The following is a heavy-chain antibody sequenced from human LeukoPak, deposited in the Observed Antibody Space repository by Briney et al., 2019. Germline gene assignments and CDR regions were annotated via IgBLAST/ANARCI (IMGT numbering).Heavy chain of an antibody. D-gene: IGHD3-22*01. Sequence: GSGPTLVKPTQTLTLTCTFSGFSLSTSGVGVGWIRQPPGKALEWLALIYWNDDKRYSPSLKSRLTITKDTSKNQVVLTMANMDPVDTATYYCAHIGLDNYYDSSGLNWFDPWGQGTLVTVSS. J-gene: IGHJ5*02. CDR1: GFSLSTSGVG. CDR3: AHIGLDNYYDSSGLNWFDP. V-gene: IGHV2-5*01. CDR2: IYWNDDK.